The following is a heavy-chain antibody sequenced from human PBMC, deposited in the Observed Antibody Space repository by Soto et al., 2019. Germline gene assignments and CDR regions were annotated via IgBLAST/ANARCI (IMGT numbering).Heavy chain of an antibody. V-gene: IGHV1-69*13. D-gene: IGHD6-13*01. J-gene: IGHJ4*02. CDR2: IIPIFGTA. Sequence: GASVKVSCKASGGTFSSYAISCVRQAPGQGLEWMGGIIPIFGTANYAQKFQGRVTITADESTSTAYMELSSLRSEDTAVYYCARHSSSWSLVWRGMAFDYWGQGTLVTVSS. CDR1: GGTFSSYA. CDR3: ARHSSSWSLVWRGMAFDY.